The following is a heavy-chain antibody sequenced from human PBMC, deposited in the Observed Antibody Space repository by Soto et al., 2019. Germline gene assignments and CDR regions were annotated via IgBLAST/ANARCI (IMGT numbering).Heavy chain of an antibody. J-gene: IGHJ6*02. CDR1: GFTFSSYG. Sequence: GGSLRLSCAASGFTFSSYGMHWVRQAPGKGLVWVSRINSDGSSTSYAGSVKGRFTISRDNAKNTLYLQMNSLRAEDTAVYYCARLYSSSWTAYYYGMDVWGQGTTVTVSS. D-gene: IGHD6-13*01. V-gene: IGHV3-74*01. CDR2: INSDGSST. CDR3: ARLYSSSWTAYYYGMDV.